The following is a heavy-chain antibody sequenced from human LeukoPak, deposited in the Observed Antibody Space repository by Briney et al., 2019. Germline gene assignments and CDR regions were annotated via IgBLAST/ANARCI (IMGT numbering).Heavy chain of an antibody. D-gene: IGHD3-22*01. V-gene: IGHV3-11*05. J-gene: IGHJ4*02. Sequence: GGPLRLSCAASGFTFSDYYMSWIRQAPGKGVEGLSYISSLSTYTSYADSVKGRFTVSRDSAKNSLFLQMNSLRAEDTAVYYCARVRSWDSSGPYYFDYWGQGTLVTVSS. CDR1: GFTFSDYY. CDR3: ARVRSWDSSGPYYFDY. CDR2: ISSLSTYT.